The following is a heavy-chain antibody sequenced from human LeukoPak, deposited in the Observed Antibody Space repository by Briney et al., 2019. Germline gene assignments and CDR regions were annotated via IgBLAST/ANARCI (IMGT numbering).Heavy chain of an antibody. V-gene: IGHV4-30-2*01. CDR2: IYPRGST. CDR1: GGSISSGSYS. Sequence: PSETLSLTCAVSGGSISSGSYSWSWIRQPPGKGLEWIGYIYPRGSTYYNPSLKSRVILSLDKSANQFSLNLSSVTAADTAVYYCARFSPRAMGNYLDSWGQGTLVTVSS. J-gene: IGHJ4*02. D-gene: IGHD7-27*01. CDR3: ARFSPRAMGNYLDS.